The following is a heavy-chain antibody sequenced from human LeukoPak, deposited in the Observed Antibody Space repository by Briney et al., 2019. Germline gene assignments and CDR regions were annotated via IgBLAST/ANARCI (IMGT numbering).Heavy chain of an antibody. Sequence: ASVKVSCKASGYTFTSYDINWVRQATGQGLEWMGWMNPNSGNTGYAQKFQGRVTMTRNTSISTAYMELSSLRSEDTAVYYCARSSSGYYLPVYWGQGTLVTVSS. V-gene: IGHV1-8*01. CDR3: ARSSSGYYLPVY. D-gene: IGHD3-22*01. CDR2: MNPNSGNT. J-gene: IGHJ4*02. CDR1: GYTFTSYD.